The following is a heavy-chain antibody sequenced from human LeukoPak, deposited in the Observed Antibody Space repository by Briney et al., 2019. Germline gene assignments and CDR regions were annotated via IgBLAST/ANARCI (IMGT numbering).Heavy chain of an antibody. CDR3: TRAVDDYADQSIDY. Sequence: SETLSLTCAVYGGSFSGYYWSWIRQPPGKGLEWIGEINHSGSTNYNPSLKSRVTISVDTSKNQFSLKLSSVTAADTAVYYCTRAVDDYADQSIDYWGQGTLVTVSS. CDR2: INHSGST. CDR1: GGSFSGYY. J-gene: IGHJ4*02. V-gene: IGHV4-34*01. D-gene: IGHD4-17*01.